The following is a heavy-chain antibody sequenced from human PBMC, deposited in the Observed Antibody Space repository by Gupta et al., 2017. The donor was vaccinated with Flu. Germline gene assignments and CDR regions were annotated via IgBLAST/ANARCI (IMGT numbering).Heavy chain of an antibody. CDR3: ARLRGSDLDLDN. Sequence: VHLVESGGAVVQPGRSLPLSCEASGFTFRNYGMHWVRQSPGKGLEWVAVIWDNGSREYYADSVRARFSVSRDNSNNRLYLQMNGLLVEDTAIYYCARLRGSDLDLDNWGQGTLVTVSS. CDR1: GFTFRNYG. J-gene: IGHJ4*02. V-gene: IGHV3-33*01. CDR2: IWDNGSRE. D-gene: IGHD2-21*01.